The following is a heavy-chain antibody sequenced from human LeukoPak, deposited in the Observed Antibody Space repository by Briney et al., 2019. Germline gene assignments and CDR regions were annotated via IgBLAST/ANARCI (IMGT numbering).Heavy chain of an antibody. CDR3: ARGWEGYIDV. J-gene: IGHJ6*02. CDR2: SNAGNVNT. V-gene: IGHV1-3*02. D-gene: IGHD1-26*01. CDR1: GHTFITYA. Sequence: ASVKVSCKASGHTFITYAIHWVRQAPGQRLEWMGWSNAGNVNTKYSQEFQGRVTFTRDTSASTAYMELSSLRSEDTAVYYCARGWEGYIDVWGQGTTVTVSS.